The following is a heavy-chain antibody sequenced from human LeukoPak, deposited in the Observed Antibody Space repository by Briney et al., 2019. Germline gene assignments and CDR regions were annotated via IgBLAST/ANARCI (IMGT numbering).Heavy chain of an antibody. Sequence: GGSLRLSCEASGFTFSNYWMTWVRQAPGKGLEWVASIKQDGSEKYYVDSVKGRFTFSRDNAKNSLYLQMDSLRAEDTAVYYCARDKSAGADTGSSFYYWGQGALVTVSS. V-gene: IGHV3-7*03. CDR3: ARDKSAGADTGSSFYY. D-gene: IGHD3-10*01. CDR1: GFTFSNYW. J-gene: IGHJ4*02. CDR2: IKQDGSEK.